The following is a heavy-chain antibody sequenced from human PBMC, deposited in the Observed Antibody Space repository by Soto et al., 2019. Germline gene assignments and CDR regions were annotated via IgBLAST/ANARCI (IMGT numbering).Heavy chain of an antibody. V-gene: IGHV3-11*06. Sequence: GGSLRLSCAASGFTFSDYYMSWIRQAPGKGLEWVSYISSSSSYTNYADSVKGRFTISRDNAKNSLYLQMNSLRAEDTAVYYCARAADSSGFPDYWGQGTLVTVSS. CDR3: ARAADSSGFPDY. CDR2: ISSSSSYT. J-gene: IGHJ4*02. CDR1: GFTFSDYY. D-gene: IGHD3-22*01.